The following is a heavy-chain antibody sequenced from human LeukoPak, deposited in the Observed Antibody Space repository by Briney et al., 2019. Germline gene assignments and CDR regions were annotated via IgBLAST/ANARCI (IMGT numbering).Heavy chain of an antibody. D-gene: IGHD6-13*01. CDR2: INSDGSST. CDR1: GFTFSTYW. V-gene: IGHV3-74*01. CDR3: ARVSMGSGWLADYYYGMDV. Sequence: GGSLRLSCAASGFTFSTYWMHWVRQAPGKGLVWVSRINSDGSSTSYADSVKGRFTISRDNAKNALYLQMNSLRAEDTAVYYCARVSMGSGWLADYYYGMDVWGQGTTVTVSS. J-gene: IGHJ6*02.